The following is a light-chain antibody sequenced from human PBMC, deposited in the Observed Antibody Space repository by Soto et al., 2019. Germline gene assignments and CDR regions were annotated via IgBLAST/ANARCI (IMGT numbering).Light chain of an antibody. J-gene: IGKJ1*01. CDR1: QSISNW. Sequence: DIQMTQSPSCLSAAEGDRFTISCRASQSISNWLAWYHQKPGTAPKLLIYDASSLESGVPSRFSGSGSGTEFTLTISSLQTDDFATYYCQQYNSYWTFGQGTKVDIK. CDR3: QQYNSYWT. V-gene: IGKV1-5*01. CDR2: DAS.